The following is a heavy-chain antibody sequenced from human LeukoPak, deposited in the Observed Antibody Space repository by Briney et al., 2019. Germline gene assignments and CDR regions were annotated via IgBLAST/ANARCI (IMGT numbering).Heavy chain of an antibody. V-gene: IGHV1-18*01. D-gene: IGHD3-9*01. CDR1: GYTFTSYG. J-gene: IGHJ6*02. CDR2: ISAYNGNT. Sequence: ASVKVSCKASGYTFTSYGISWVRQAPGQGLEWMGWISAYNGNTNYAQKLQGRVTMTTDTSTSTAYMELRSLRSDDTAVYYCARASVLRYFDWLHRLDDYGMDVWGQGTTVTVSS. CDR3: ARASVLRYFDWLHRLDDYGMDV.